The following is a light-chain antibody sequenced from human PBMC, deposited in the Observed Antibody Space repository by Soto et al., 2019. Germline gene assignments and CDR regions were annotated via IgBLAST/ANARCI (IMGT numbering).Light chain of an antibody. CDR2: EVS. V-gene: IGLV2-8*01. CDR1: SSDVGGYNY. CDR3: SSFAGNNTLV. J-gene: IGLJ2*01. Sequence: QSALTQPPSASGSPGQSVTISCTGTSSDVGGYNYVSWYQQHPGKAPKLMISEVSKRPSGVPDRFSGSKSGNTASLTVSGLQAAVEADYCCSSFAGNNTLVFGGGTKLTVL.